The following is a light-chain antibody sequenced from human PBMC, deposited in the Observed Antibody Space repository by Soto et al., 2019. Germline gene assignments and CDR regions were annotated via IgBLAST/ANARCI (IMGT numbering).Light chain of an antibody. CDR1: QSVSSSS. Sequence: EVVMTQSTATLSVSPGERATLSCRASQSVSSSSLAWYQQKPGQAPRLLIYGASSRATGIPDRFSGSGSGTDFTLTISRLEPEDFAVYHCQQYGDSPLTFGGGT. J-gene: IGKJ4*01. CDR3: QQYGDSPLT. CDR2: GAS. V-gene: IGKV3-20*01.